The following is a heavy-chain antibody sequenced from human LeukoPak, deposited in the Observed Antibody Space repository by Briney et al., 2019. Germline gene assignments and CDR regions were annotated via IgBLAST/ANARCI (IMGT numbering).Heavy chain of an antibody. CDR1: GLTFNSYW. CDR3: ASARWDD. D-gene: IGHD4-23*01. Sequence: GGSLRLSCTGSGLTFNSYWMSWVRQAPGKGLEWVASIKQDGSEKQYVDSVKGRFTISRDNAKNSLYLQMNSLRAEDTAVYYCASARWDDWGQGTLVTVSS. V-gene: IGHV3-7*03. J-gene: IGHJ4*02. CDR2: IKQDGSEK.